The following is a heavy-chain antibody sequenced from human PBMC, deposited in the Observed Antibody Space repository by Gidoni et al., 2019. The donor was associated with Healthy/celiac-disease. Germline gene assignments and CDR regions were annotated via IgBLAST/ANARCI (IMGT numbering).Heavy chain of an antibody. CDR3: ARDRAMVRGVIIANWFDP. CDR1: GYTFTSYG. V-gene: IGHV1-18*01. Sequence: QVQLVQSGAEVKKPGASVKVSCKASGYTFTSYGISWVRQAPGQGLEWMGWISAYNGNTNYAQKLQGRVTMTTDTTTSTAYMELRSLRSDDTAVYYCARDRAMVRGVIIANWFDPWGQGTLVTVSS. J-gene: IGHJ5*02. D-gene: IGHD3-10*01. CDR2: ISAYNGNT.